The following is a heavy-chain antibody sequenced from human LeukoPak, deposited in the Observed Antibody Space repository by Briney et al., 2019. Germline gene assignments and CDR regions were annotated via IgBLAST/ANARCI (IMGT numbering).Heavy chain of an antibody. V-gene: IGHV4-61*02. J-gene: IGHJ3*02. D-gene: IGHD2-2*01. CDR2: IYTSGST. Sequence: SQTLSLTCTVSGGSISSGSSYWSWIRQPAGKGLEWIGRIYTSGSTNYNPSLKSRVTISVDTSKNQFSLKLSSVTAADTAVYYCARGPYCSSSSPIPCAFDIWSQGTMVTVSS. CDR1: GGSISSGSSY. CDR3: ARGPYCSSSSPIPCAFDI.